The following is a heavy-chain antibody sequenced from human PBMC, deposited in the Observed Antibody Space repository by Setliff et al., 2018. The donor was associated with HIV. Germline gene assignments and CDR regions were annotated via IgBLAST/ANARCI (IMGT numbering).Heavy chain of an antibody. Sequence: GESLKISCAASGFTFSSYAMNWVRQAPGKGLEWVSGISGSGGNTFYVDSMKGRFTISRDNSKNTLYLQMNSLRAEDTAIYYCARNGDYEWVGGDYYFDFWGQGTLVTVSS. CDR2: ISGSGGNT. CDR3: ARNGDYEWVGGDYYFDF. J-gene: IGHJ4*02. CDR1: GFTFSSYA. V-gene: IGHV3-23*01. D-gene: IGHD4-17*01.